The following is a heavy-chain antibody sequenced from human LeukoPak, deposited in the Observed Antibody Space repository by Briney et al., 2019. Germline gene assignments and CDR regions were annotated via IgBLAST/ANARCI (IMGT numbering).Heavy chain of an antibody. J-gene: IGHJ5*02. CDR2: IIPIFGTA. D-gene: IGHD1-20*01. CDR1: GGTFSSYA. Sequence: ASVKVSCKASGGTFSSYAISWVRQAPGQGLERMGGIIPIFGTANYAQKFQGRVTITTDESTSTAYMELSSLRSEDTAVYYCARSLNWNQGWFDPWGQGTLVTVSS. V-gene: IGHV1-69*05. CDR3: ARSLNWNQGWFDP.